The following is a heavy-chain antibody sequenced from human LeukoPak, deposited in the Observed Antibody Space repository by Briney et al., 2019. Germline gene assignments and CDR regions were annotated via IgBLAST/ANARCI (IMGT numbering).Heavy chain of an antibody. CDR3: ARALIGYYFDY. Sequence: GGSLRLSCAASGFTFSTYNMNWVRQAPGKGLEWVSSISSSRSSIYYSDSVKGRFTISRDNSKNSLYLQMNSLRAEDTAVYYCARALIGYYFDYWGQGTLVTVSS. J-gene: IGHJ4*02. V-gene: IGHV3-21*06. CDR1: GFTFSTYN. D-gene: IGHD2-8*01. CDR2: ISSSRSSI.